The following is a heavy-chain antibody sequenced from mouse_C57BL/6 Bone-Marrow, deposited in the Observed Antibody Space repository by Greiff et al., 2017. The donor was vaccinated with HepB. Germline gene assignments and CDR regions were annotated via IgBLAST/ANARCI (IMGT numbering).Heavy chain of an antibody. CDR1: GYTFTSYW. V-gene: IGHV1-64*01. D-gene: IGHD2-1*01. J-gene: IGHJ4*01. Sequence: QVQLQQPGAELVKPGASVKLSCKASGYTFTSYWIHWVKQRPGQGLEWIGMIPPNSGSTNYNEKFKSKATLTVDKSSSTAYMQLSSLTSEDSAVYYWARIYFGNYWAMDYWGQGTSVTVSS. CDR2: IPPNSGST. CDR3: ARIYFGNYWAMDY.